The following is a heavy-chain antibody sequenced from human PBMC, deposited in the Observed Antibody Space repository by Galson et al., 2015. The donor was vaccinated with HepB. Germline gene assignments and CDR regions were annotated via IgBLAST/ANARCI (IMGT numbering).Heavy chain of an antibody. CDR3: ARAAITMVRGVPIVGRYDY. V-gene: IGHV3-11*06. Sequence: SLRLSCAASGFTFSDYYMSWIRQAPGKGLEWVSYISSSSSYTNYADSVKGRFTISRDNAKNSLYLQMNSLRAEDTAVYYCARAAITMVRGVPIVGRYDYWGQGTLVTVSS. J-gene: IGHJ4*02. D-gene: IGHD3-10*01. CDR2: ISSSSSYT. CDR1: GFTFSDYY.